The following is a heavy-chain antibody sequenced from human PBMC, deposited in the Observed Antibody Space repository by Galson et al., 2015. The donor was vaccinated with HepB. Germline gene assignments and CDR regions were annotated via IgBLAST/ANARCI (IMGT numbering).Heavy chain of an antibody. V-gene: IGHV1-69*06. J-gene: IGHJ6*02. CDR2: IIPIFGTA. Sequence: SVKVSCKASGGTFSSYAISWVRQAPGQGLEWMGGIIPIFGTANYAQKFQGSVTITADKSTSTAYMELSSLRSEDTAVYYCARGSSGRSYGMDVWGQGTTVTVSS. CDR1: GGTFSSYA. CDR3: ARGSSGRSYGMDV. D-gene: IGHD6-6*01.